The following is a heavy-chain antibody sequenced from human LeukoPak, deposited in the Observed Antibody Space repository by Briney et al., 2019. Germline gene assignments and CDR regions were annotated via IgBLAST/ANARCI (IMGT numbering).Heavy chain of an antibody. Sequence: PGGSLRLSCAASGFTFDDHGMNWVRQVPGKGLEWVSGINWNGGSTFYADSVKGRFTVSRDNAKNALYLQMNSLTAEDTALYHCARDRSYGSFDYWGQGTLVTVSS. V-gene: IGHV3-20*01. J-gene: IGHJ4*02. CDR3: ARDRSYGSFDY. CDR1: GFTFDDHG. CDR2: INWNGGST. D-gene: IGHD5-18*01.